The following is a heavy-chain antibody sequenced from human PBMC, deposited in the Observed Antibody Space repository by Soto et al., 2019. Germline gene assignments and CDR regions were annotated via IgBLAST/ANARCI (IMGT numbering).Heavy chain of an antibody. J-gene: IGHJ4*02. CDR1: GGSISSYY. D-gene: IGHD2-21*01. CDR3: ARHGYCGGDCYNDY. Sequence: LETLSLTCTVSGGSISSYYWSWIRQPPGKGLEWIGYIYYSGSTNYNPSLKSRVTISVDTSKNQFSLKLSSVTAADTAVYYCARHGYCGGDCYNDYWGQGTLVTVSS. V-gene: IGHV4-59*01. CDR2: IYYSGST.